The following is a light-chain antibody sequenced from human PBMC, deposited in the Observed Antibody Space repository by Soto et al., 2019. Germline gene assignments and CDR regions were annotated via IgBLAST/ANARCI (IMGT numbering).Light chain of an antibody. J-gene: IGKJ2*01. CDR2: GVF. CDR1: QTVNSDY. V-gene: IGKV3-20*01. Sequence: ETVLTQSPGTVSLSPGERATLSCTTSQTVNSDYLAWYQQKPGQAPRLLIYGVFNRATGIPDRFSGSGSGTYFTLTIRGLEPEDSAVYYCQHYDGSPRTFGQETSLEI. CDR3: QHYDGSPRT.